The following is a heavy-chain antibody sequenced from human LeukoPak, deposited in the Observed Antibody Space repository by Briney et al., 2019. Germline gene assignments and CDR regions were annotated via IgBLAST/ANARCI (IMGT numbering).Heavy chain of an antibody. CDR1: GGSISSYY. Sequence: SETLSLTCTVSGGSISSYYWSWIRQPPGKGLEWIGYIYYSGSTNYNPSLKSRVTISVDTSKNQFSLKLSSVTAADTAMYYCAATAEYYDSSGYYNYWGQGTLVTVSS. CDR2: IYYSGST. D-gene: IGHD3-22*01. CDR3: AATAEYYDSSGYYNY. V-gene: IGHV4-59*01. J-gene: IGHJ4*02.